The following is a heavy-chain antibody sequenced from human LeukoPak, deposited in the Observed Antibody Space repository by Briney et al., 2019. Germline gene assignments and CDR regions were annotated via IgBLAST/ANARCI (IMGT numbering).Heavy chain of an antibody. CDR3: ARDGYNYADTFDI. J-gene: IGHJ3*02. Sequence: SETLSLTCAVSGGSISSGGYSWSWIRQPPGKGLEWIGYIYHSGSTYYNPSLKSRVTISIDTSKNQFSLKLSSVTAADTAVYYCARDGYNYADTFDIWGQGTMVTVSS. CDR2: IYHSGST. D-gene: IGHD5-24*01. V-gene: IGHV4-30-2*05. CDR1: GGSISSGGYS.